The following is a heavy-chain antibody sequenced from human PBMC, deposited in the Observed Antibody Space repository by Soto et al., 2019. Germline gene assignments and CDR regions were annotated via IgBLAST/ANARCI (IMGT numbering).Heavy chain of an antibody. Sequence: QMQLQESGPGLVKPSETLSLTCTVSGGSISSYYWSWIRQPPGKGLEWIGYIYYSGSTNYNPSLKSRVTISVDTSKNQFSLKLSSVTAADTAVYYCARQQWLVLNAFDIWGQGTMVTVSS. D-gene: IGHD6-19*01. V-gene: IGHV4-59*01. J-gene: IGHJ3*02. CDR1: GGSISSYY. CDR3: ARQQWLVLNAFDI. CDR2: IYYSGST.